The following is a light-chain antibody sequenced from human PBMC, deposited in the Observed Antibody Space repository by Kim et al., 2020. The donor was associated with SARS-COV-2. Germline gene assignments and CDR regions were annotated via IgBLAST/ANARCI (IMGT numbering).Light chain of an antibody. CDR2: QDS. V-gene: IGLV3-1*01. CDR1: KLGDKY. CDR3: QAWDSSTVV. J-gene: IGLJ2*01. Sequence: SYELTHPPSVSVSPGQTASIPCSGDKLGDKYACWYQQKPGQSPVLVIYQDSKRPSGIPERFSGYNSGNTATLTISGTRAMDEADYYCQAWDSSTVVFGGGTQLTV.